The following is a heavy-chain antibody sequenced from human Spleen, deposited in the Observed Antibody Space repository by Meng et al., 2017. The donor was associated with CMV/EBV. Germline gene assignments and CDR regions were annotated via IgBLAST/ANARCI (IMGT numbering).Heavy chain of an antibody. CDR2: INPNSGGT. Sequence: ASVKVSCKASGYTFTGYYMHWVRQAPGQGLEWMGWINPNSGGTNYAQKFQGRVTMTRDTSISTAYMELSRLRSDDTAVYYCARTSGSYHYYGMDVWGQGTTVTVSS. J-gene: IGHJ6*02. D-gene: IGHD1-26*01. V-gene: IGHV1-2*02. CDR1: GYTFTGYY. CDR3: ARTSGSYHYYGMDV.